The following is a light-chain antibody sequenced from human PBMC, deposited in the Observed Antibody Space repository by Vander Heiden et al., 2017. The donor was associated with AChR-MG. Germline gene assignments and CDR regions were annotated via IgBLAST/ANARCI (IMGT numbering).Light chain of an antibody. CDR1: QDIAKN. CDR3: LGYDNLPPRYT. J-gene: IGKJ2*01. Sequence: DIQMTQSPSSLSASVGARVTITCQASQDIAKNLSWYQQKAGKAPKLLIYDASNLEAGVPSRFSRSGFGADFTFTISSLQPEDFATCYCLGYDNLPPRYTFGQGTKLEIK. CDR2: DAS. V-gene: IGKV1-33*01.